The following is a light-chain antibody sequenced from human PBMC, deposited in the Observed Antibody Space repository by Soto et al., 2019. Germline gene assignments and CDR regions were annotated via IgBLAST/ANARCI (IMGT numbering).Light chain of an antibody. V-gene: IGKV3-20*01. CDR2: VTS. CDR3: HHYGTSPFT. CDR1: QSIASSY. Sequence: ELVLTQSPGTLSLSPGERATLSCRASQSIASSYFAWYQQRPGQAPRLLVSVTSTRATGIPDRFSGSGSGTDFTLTFSRLEPEDFAVYYCHHYGTSPFTFGPGTKVHIK. J-gene: IGKJ3*01.